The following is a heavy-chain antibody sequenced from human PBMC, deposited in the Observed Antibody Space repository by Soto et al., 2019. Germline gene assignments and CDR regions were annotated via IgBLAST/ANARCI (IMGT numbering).Heavy chain of an antibody. J-gene: IGHJ5*02. CDR2: INPSGGAT. CDR3: AKHTVELSLGGFDP. V-gene: IGHV1-46*01. D-gene: IGHD1-26*01. Sequence: QVQLVQSGAEVKKPGASVTVSCKASGHTLANFYIHWVRQAPGQGLEWMGKINPSGGATTYAQGFQGRVTVTWDTSATTVVLEMRSLTADDTAVYYCAKHTVELSLGGFDPWGQGTLVTVSS. CDR1: GHTLANFY.